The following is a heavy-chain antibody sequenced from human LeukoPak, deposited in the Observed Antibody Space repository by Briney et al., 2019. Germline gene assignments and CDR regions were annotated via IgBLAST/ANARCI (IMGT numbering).Heavy chain of an antibody. V-gene: IGHV3-30*18. CDR1: GFTFSSYG. CDR3: AKDLPEMIVGMVPFDP. CDR2: ISYDGSNK. Sequence: GGSLRLSCAASGFTFSSYGMHWVRQAPGKGLEWVAVISYDGSNKYYADSVKGRFTISRDNSKNTLYLQMNSLRAEDTAVYYCAKDLPEMIVGMVPFDPWGQGTLVTVSS. D-gene: IGHD3-22*01. J-gene: IGHJ5*02.